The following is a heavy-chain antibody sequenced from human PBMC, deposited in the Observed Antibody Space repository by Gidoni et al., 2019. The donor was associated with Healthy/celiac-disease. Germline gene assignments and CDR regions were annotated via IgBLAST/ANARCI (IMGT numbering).Heavy chain of an antibody. D-gene: IGHD6-6*01. Sequence: EVQLVESGGGLVQPGGSLRLSCAASGFTFSSYSMNWVRQAPGKGLEWVSYISSRSTTIYYADSVKGRFNISRDNAKNSLYLQMSSLRDEDTAVYYCARDPPARYYYGMDVWGQGTTVTVSS. CDR1: GFTFSSYS. CDR3: ARDPPARYYYGMDV. V-gene: IGHV3-48*02. CDR2: ISSRSTTI. J-gene: IGHJ6*02.